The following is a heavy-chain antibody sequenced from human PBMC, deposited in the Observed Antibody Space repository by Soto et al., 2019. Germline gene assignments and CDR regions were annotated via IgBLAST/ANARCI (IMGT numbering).Heavy chain of an antibody. V-gene: IGHV4-59*01. J-gene: IGHJ4*02. CDR2: IYFNGRT. CDR3: VRGFVYSGFSSMGYFDS. Sequence: PSETLSLTCSVSGVSMNNYYWNWIRQPPGKGLEWVGYIYFNGRTHYNPSLKSRVTISEDSSKNQFFLKLSSVTAADTAVYYCVRGFVYSGFSSMGYFDSWGRGALVTVS. CDR1: GVSMNNYY. D-gene: IGHD3-3*02.